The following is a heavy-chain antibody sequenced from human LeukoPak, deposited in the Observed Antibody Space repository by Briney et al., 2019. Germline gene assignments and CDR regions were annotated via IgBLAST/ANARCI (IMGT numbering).Heavy chain of an antibody. CDR3: ARLAEGYCSSTSCYTVTPYYYYMDV. D-gene: IGHD2-2*02. CDR2: IYYSGST. J-gene: IGHJ6*03. V-gene: IGHV4-59*08. Sequence: SETLSLTCTVSGGSISSYYWSWIRQPPGKGLEWIGYIYYSGSTNYNPSLKSRVTISEDTSKNQFSLKLSSVTAADTAVYYCARLAEGYCSSTSCYTVTPYYYYMDVWGKGTTVTVSS. CDR1: GGSISSYY.